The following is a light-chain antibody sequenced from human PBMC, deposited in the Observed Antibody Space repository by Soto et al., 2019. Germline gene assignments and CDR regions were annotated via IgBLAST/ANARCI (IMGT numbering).Light chain of an antibody. V-gene: IGKV3-15*01. CDR2: GAS. CDR1: QNVFTN. J-gene: IGKJ5*01. CDR3: QQYSKWPIT. Sequence: VMTQSPATLSVSPGESATLSCRASQNVFTNLACYQQKPGQAPMLLIYGASTRATGVPARFSGSGSATEFTLTISSLQPDDFATYYCQQYSKWPITFGQGTRLE.